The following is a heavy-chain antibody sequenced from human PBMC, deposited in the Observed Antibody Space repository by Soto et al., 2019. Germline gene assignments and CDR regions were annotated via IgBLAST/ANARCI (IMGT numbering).Heavy chain of an antibody. V-gene: IGHV1-2*04. J-gene: IGHJ6*02. D-gene: IGHD2-2*01. Sequence: SVKVSCKASGYTFTGYYMHWVRQAPGQGRERMGWINPNSGGTNYAQKFQGWVTMTRDSSISTAYMELSRLRSDDTAVYYCAXXXSRXXYYYGMDVWGQGTTVTVSS. CDR2: INPNSGGT. CDR3: AXXXSRXXYYYGMDV. CDR1: GYTFTGYY.